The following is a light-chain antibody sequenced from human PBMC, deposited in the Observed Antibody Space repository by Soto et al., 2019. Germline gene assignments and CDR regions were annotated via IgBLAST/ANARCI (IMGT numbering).Light chain of an antibody. CDR1: QGINDN. Sequence: DIQMTQSPSAMSASVGDRFTITCRASQGINDNLAWLQQKPGQVPKRLIYGAFSLQRGVPSRFSGSGSGTEFTLTISSLQPEDFATYYCLQHNTFPWTFGQGTKVDIK. J-gene: IGKJ1*01. CDR3: LQHNTFPWT. CDR2: GAF. V-gene: IGKV1-17*03.